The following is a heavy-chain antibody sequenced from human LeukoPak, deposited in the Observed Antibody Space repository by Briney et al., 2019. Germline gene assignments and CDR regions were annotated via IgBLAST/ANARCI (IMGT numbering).Heavy chain of an antibody. Sequence: PSETLSLTYTVSGGSISSYYRSWVRQPPGEGLEWIGFVYYTGSTNYSPSLKSRVTISVDTSKNQFSLKLRSVTAADTAVYYCARISSSNWYNERGAFDVWGQGTMVTVSS. D-gene: IGHD6-13*01. CDR1: GGSISSYY. CDR3: ARISSSNWYNERGAFDV. CDR2: VYYTGST. V-gene: IGHV4-59*01. J-gene: IGHJ3*01.